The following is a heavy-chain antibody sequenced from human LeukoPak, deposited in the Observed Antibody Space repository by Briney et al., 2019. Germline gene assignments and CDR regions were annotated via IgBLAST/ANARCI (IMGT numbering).Heavy chain of an antibody. CDR1: GFAFSSQA. V-gene: IGHV3-23*01. CDR2: IPGRGDYT. J-gene: IGHJ4*02. D-gene: IGHD3-16*01. Sequence: GGSLRLSCAASGFAFSSQAMGWVRQAPGKGLEWVAAIPGRGDYTYYADSLRGRFSISRDNSKSILYLQMTSLRAEDTAIYYCVKDHKSGRFFDFWGQGTLVTVSS. CDR3: VKDHKSGRFFDF.